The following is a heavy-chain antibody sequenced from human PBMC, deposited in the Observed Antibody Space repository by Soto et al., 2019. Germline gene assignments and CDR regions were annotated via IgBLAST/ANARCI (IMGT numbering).Heavy chain of an antibody. Sequence: QVQLVQSGAEVKKPGSSVKVSCKASGGTFSSYTISWVRQAPGQGLEWMGRIIPILGIANYAQKFQGRVTITADKSTSTAYMELSSLRSEETAVYYCAREVTYDYYYYYMDVWGKGTTVTVSS. CDR1: GGTFSSYT. CDR3: AREVTYDYYYYYMDV. V-gene: IGHV1-69*08. J-gene: IGHJ6*03. D-gene: IGHD2-21*02. CDR2: IIPILGIA.